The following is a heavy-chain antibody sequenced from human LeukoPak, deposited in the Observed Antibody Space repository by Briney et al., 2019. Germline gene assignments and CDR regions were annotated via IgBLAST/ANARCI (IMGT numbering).Heavy chain of an antibody. J-gene: IGHJ2*01. CDR1: GFTFSSYA. Sequence: GGSLRLSCAASGFTFSSYAMHWVRQAPGKGLEWVAVISYDGSNKYYADSVKGRFTISRDNSKNTLCLQMNSLRAEDTAVYYCARANIGDWYFDLWGRGTLVTVSS. D-gene: IGHD2/OR15-2a*01. CDR3: ARANIGDWYFDL. CDR2: ISYDGSNK. V-gene: IGHV3-30-3*01.